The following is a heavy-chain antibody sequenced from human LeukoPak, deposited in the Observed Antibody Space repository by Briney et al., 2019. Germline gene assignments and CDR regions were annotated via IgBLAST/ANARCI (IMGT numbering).Heavy chain of an antibody. J-gene: IGHJ4*02. Sequence: SETLSLTCAVSGVSISSSEWWIWVRQPPGQGLEWIGEIHRAGRTRYNPSLKSRVTISMDYSKNQFSLKLTSVTAADTAIYYCGKTDIYFNPIDYWGPGSLVTVSS. D-gene: IGHD3-9*01. CDR3: GKTDIYFNPIDY. CDR2: IHRAGRT. CDR1: GVSISSSEW. V-gene: IGHV4-4*02.